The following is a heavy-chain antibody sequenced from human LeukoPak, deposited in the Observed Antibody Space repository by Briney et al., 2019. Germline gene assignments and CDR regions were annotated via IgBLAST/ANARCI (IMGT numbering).Heavy chain of an antibody. Sequence: SVKVSCKASGGTFSSYAISWVRQAPGQGLEWMGRIIPILGIANYAQKFQGRVTITADKSTSTAYMELSSLRSEDTAVYYCARDTLIAVAGTGGWFDYWGQGTLVTVSS. J-gene: IGHJ4*02. CDR2: IIPILGIA. CDR3: ARDTLIAVAGTGGWFDY. D-gene: IGHD6-19*01. V-gene: IGHV1-69*04. CDR1: GGTFSSYA.